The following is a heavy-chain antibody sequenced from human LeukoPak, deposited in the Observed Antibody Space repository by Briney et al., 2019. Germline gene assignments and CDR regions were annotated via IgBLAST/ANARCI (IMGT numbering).Heavy chain of an antibody. CDR1: GGSFSGYY. J-gene: IGHJ6*03. CDR2: INHSGST. Sequence: SETLSLTCAVYGGSFSGYYWSWIRQPPGKGLEWIGEINHSGSTNYNPSLKSRVTISVDTSKNQFSLKLSSVTAADTAVHYCARSILVVVTHRVPYYYYYYMDVWGKGTTVTISS. CDR3: ARSILVVVTHRVPYYYYYYMDV. V-gene: IGHV4-34*01. D-gene: IGHD3-22*01.